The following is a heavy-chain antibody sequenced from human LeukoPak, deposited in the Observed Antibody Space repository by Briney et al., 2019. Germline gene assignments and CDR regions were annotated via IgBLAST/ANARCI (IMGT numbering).Heavy chain of an antibody. Sequence: GGSLRLSCAASGFTFSSDAMNWVRQAPGKGLEWVSSISSSSSYIYCADSVKGRFTISRDNAKNSLYLQMNSLRAEDTAVYYCARDMIVGATTPIWAFDIWGQGTMVTVSS. J-gene: IGHJ3*02. CDR2: ISSSSSYI. D-gene: IGHD1-26*01. CDR1: GFTFSSDA. V-gene: IGHV3-21*01. CDR3: ARDMIVGATTPIWAFDI.